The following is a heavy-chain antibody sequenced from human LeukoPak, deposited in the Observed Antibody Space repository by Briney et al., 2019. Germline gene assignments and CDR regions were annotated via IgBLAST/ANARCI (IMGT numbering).Heavy chain of an antibody. CDR2: IKQDGSEK. V-gene: IGHV3-7*01. D-gene: IGHD3-22*01. CDR3: ARSLSPTYYDSSGYYLFRREYYFDY. Sequence: GGSLRLSCAASGFTFSSYWMSWVRQAPGKGLEWVANIKQDGSEKYYVDSVKGRFTTSRDNAKNSLYLQMNSLRAEDTAVYYCARSLSPTYYDSSGYYLFRREYYFDYWGQGTLVTVSS. CDR1: GFTFSSYW. J-gene: IGHJ4*02.